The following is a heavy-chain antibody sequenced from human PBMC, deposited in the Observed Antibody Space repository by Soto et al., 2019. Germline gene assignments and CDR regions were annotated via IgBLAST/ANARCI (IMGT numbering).Heavy chain of an antibody. CDR1: GGSISSGDAF. CDR3: ARFRSSSLDF. CDR2: IYYSGVT. Sequence: QVQLQESGPGLVKPSQTLSLTCTVSGGSISSGDAFWSWIRQPPGKGLEWIGYIYYSGVTYFNSSLKSRVTISVDTSKNQLSLNLSSVTAADTAVYYCARFRSSSLDFWGQGTLVTVSS. V-gene: IGHV4-30-4*01. J-gene: IGHJ4*02. D-gene: IGHD6-6*01.